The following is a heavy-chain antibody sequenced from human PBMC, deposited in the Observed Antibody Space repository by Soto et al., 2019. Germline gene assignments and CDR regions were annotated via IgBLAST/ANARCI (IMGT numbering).Heavy chain of an antibody. CDR3: ARDEIAYSSSGYNWFDP. D-gene: IGHD6-6*01. CDR1: GGTFSSYA. CDR2: IIPIFGTA. J-gene: IGHJ5*02. Sequence: SVKVSCKASGGTFSSYAISWVRQAPGQGLEWMGGIIPIFGTANYAQKFQGRVTITADESTSTAYMELSSLRSEDTAVYYCARDEIAYSSSGYNWFDPWGQGTLVTSPQ. V-gene: IGHV1-69*13.